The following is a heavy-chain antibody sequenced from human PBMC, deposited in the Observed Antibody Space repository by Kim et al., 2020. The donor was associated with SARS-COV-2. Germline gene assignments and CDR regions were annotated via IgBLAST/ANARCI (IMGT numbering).Heavy chain of an antibody. D-gene: IGHD2-21*02. Sequence: RFTISRDNAKNSLYLQMDSLRDEDTAVYYCARERADIVVVTAIPEGAFDIWGQGTMVTVSS. CDR3: ARERADIVVVTAIPEGAFDI. J-gene: IGHJ3*02. V-gene: IGHV3-48*02.